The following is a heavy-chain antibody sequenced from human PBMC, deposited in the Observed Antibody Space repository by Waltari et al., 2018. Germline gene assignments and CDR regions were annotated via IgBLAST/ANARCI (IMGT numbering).Heavy chain of an antibody. V-gene: IGHV1-18*04. J-gene: IGHJ4*02. CDR1: GYTLITNA. CDR2: ISAYDGST. CDR3: ARLAHHGVSGGDF. Sequence: QVQLVQSGAEVKKPGASVKLSCKASGYTLITNAINWVRPAPGHGLEWMGWISAYDGSTEYAQIFQGRISMTTDTSTRTAYMELRGLTSDDSAVYYCARLAHHGVSGGDFWGQGTLVTVSS. D-gene: IGHD3-10*01.